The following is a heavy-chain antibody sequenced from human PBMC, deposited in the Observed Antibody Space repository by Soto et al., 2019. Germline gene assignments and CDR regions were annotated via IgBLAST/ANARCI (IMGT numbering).Heavy chain of an antibody. Sequence: QVQLQESGPGLVKPSGTLSLTCAVSGGPISSPNWWTWVRQSPGKGLEWIGEMCHSGSTNYNQTLKSRVTIPVDKTKNQCSLKLNSVTAADTAVYYCATMVRGVDGLGVWVQGTTVTVSS. CDR3: ATMVRGVDGLGV. D-gene: IGHD3-10*01. CDR1: GGPISSPNW. V-gene: IGHV4-4*02. J-gene: IGHJ6*02. CDR2: MCHSGST.